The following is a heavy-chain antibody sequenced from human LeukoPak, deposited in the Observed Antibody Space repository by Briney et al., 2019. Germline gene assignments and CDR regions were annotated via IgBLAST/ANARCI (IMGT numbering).Heavy chain of an antibody. Sequence: SQTLSLTCTVSGGSLSSGSDYWSWIRQSAGKGLEWIGRIYASGSTNYNPSLKSRVTISVDTSKNQFSLKLSSVTVADTAMYYCARASGWYQFDYWGQGTLVTVSS. CDR3: ARASGWYQFDY. CDR1: GGSLSSGSDY. D-gene: IGHD6-19*01. CDR2: IYASGST. V-gene: IGHV4-61*02. J-gene: IGHJ4*02.